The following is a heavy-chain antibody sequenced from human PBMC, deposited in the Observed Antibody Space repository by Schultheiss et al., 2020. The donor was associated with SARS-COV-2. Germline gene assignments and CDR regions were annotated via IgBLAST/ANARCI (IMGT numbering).Heavy chain of an antibody. D-gene: IGHD3-10*01. CDR3: ARDRASRGVDY. CDR2: IYYSGST. Sequence: SQTLSLTCTVSGGSISGFYWSWIRQPPGKGLEWIGYIYYSGSTNYNPSLRSRVTILVDRSKNQFFLNLSTVTAADTAVYYCARDRASRGVDYWGQGTLVTVSS. CDR1: GGSISGFY. V-gene: IGHV4-59*01. J-gene: IGHJ4*02.